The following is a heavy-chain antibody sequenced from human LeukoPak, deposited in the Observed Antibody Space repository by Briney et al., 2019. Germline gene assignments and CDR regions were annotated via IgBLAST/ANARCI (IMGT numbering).Heavy chain of an antibody. Sequence: GGSLRLSCAASGFTFDSYAMSWVRQAPGKGLEWVSAVSRFGGTTYYADSAKGRFTISRDNSNNTVYLQMNSLRVGDTALYYCVKHVGSRWSNNKFDPWGQGTLVTVS. CDR1: GFTFDSYA. V-gene: IGHV3-23*01. D-gene: IGHD6-13*01. J-gene: IGHJ5*02. CDR3: VKHVGSRWSNNKFDP. CDR2: VSRFGGTT.